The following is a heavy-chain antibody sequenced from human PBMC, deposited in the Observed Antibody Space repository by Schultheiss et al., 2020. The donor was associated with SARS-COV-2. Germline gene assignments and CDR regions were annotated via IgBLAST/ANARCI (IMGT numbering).Heavy chain of an antibody. CDR2: ISYDGSNK. J-gene: IGHJ5*02. D-gene: IGHD6-13*01. CDR1: GFTFSSYA. CDR3: ARGDSSSWYGCIDP. Sequence: GGSLRLSCAASGFTFSSYAMHWVRQAPGKGLEWVAVISYDGSNKYYADSVKGRFTISRDNAKNTLYLQMNRLRAEDTAVYYCARGDSSSWYGCIDPWGQGTLVTVSS. V-gene: IGHV3-30*07.